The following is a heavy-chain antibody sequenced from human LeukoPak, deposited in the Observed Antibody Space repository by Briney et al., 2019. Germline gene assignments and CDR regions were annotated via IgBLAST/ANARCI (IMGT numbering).Heavy chain of an antibody. CDR1: GYTFTGYY. CDR3: AREASDNFYDSSGYSNDVAFDI. Sequence: GASVKVSCKASGYTFTGYYMHWVRQAPGQGLEWMGWINPNSGGTNYAQKFQGRVTMTRDTSISTAYMELSRLRSDDTAVYYCAREASDNFYDSSGYSNDVAFDIWGQGTMVTVSS. CDR2: INPNSGGT. V-gene: IGHV1-2*02. D-gene: IGHD3-22*01. J-gene: IGHJ3*02.